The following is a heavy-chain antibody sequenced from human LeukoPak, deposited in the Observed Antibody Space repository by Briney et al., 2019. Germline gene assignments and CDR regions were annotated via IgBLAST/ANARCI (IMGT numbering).Heavy chain of an antibody. CDR3: ARGGVTICTSAVRSANDY. Sequence: SESLSLTCAVYGGSFGGYYWSWIRQPPGKGLEWIGEINHSGSTNYDPSIKSRVTISVDTSKNQFYLKLSLVTVADTAVYYCARGGVTICTSAVRSANDYWGQGTLVTVSS. V-gene: IGHV4-34*01. CDR1: GGSFGGYY. D-gene: IGHD3-3*01. CDR2: INHSGST. J-gene: IGHJ4*02.